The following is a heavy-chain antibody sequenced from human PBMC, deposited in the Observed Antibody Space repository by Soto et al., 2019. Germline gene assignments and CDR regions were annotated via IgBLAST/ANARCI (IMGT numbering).Heavy chain of an antibody. CDR1: GFTFSIYA. J-gene: IGHJ4*02. V-gene: IGHV3-30-3*01. CDR2: ISYDGSNK. D-gene: IGHD3-22*01. Sequence: HPGGSLRLSCAASGFTFSIYAMHWVRHAPGKGLERVAVISYDGSNKYYADSVKGRFTISRDNSKNTLYLQMNSLRAEDTAVYYCARVRRNTMIVVVIMDYWGQGTLVTVSS. CDR3: ARVRRNTMIVVVIMDY.